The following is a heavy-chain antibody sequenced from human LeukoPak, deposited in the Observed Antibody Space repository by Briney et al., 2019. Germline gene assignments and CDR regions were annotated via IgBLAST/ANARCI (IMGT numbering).Heavy chain of an antibody. J-gene: IGHJ1*01. CDR1: GGSISSYY. V-gene: IGHV4-59*12. Sequence: PSETLSLTCTVSGGSISSYYWSWIRQPPGKGLEWIGYIYYSGSTNYNPSLKSRVTISVDTSKNQFSLKLSSVTAADTAVYYCARLPRYCSGGSCTRGGVFQHWGQGTLVTVSS. CDR3: ARLPRYCSGGSCTRGGVFQH. CDR2: IYYSGST. D-gene: IGHD2-15*01.